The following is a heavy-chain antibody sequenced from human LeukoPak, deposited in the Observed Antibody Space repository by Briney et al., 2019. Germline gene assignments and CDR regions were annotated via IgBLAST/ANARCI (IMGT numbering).Heavy chain of an antibody. Sequence: PGGSLRLSCAASGFIFSSYWMSWVRQAPGKGLEWVANIKQDGSAKYYVDSVKGRFTISRDNAKNSLYLQMNSLRAEDRAVYYCARAYGSGSYCGYWGQGTLVTVSS. CDR3: ARAYGSGSYCGY. J-gene: IGHJ4*02. V-gene: IGHV3-7*01. CDR1: GFIFSSYW. CDR2: IKQDGSAK. D-gene: IGHD3-10*01.